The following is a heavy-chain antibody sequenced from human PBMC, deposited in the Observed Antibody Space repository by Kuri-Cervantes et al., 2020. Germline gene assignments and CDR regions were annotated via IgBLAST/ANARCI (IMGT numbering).Heavy chain of an antibody. J-gene: IGHJ4*02. D-gene: IGHD3-22*01. Sequence: GSLRLSCAVYGGSFSGYYWSWIRQPPGKGLEWIGEINHSGSTYYNPSLKSRVTISVDTSKNQFSLKLSSVTAADTAVYYCARLIPYYYDSSGYYWGSGHFDYWGQGTLVTVSS. CDR1: GGSFSGYY. CDR3: ARLIPYYYDSSGYYWGSGHFDY. CDR2: INHSGST. V-gene: IGHV4-34*01.